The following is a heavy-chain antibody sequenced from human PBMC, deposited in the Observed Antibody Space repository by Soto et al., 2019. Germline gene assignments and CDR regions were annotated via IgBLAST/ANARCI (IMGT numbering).Heavy chain of an antibody. V-gene: IGHV4-39*01. Sequence: PSETLSLTCTVSGGSINNSSYSWGWIRQPPGKGLEWIGTFYYSGSTYYNPSLKSRVTISVDTSKNQFSLKLSSVTAADTAVYYCARLHGYCISTCCYGYYAMVVWGQGTTVTVSS. CDR2: FYYSGST. CDR3: ARLHGYCISTCCYGYYAMVV. J-gene: IGHJ6*02. D-gene: IGHD2-2*01. CDR1: GGSINNSSYS.